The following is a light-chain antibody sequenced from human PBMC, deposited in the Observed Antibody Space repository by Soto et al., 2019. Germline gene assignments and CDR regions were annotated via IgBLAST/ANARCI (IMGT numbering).Light chain of an antibody. V-gene: IGLV2-11*01. CDR2: DVN. J-gene: IGLJ1*01. CDR3: CSYGGSFYV. CDR1: SSDVGGYNY. Sequence: VLTQPHSVSGSPGQSVAISCSGTSSDVGGYNYVSWYQQHPGKAPKLIIFDVNKRPSGVPDRFSGSKSGSTASLTISGLQAEDEADYYCCSYGGSFYVVGTGTKVTDL.